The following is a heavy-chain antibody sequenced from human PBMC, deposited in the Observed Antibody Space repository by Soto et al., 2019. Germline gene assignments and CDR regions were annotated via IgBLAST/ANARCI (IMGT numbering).Heavy chain of an antibody. V-gene: IGHV1-8*01. CDR1: GYTFTSYD. Sequence: QVQLVQSGAEVKKPGASVKVSCKASGYTFTSYDINWVRQATGQGLEWMGWMNPNSGNTGYAQKFQGRVTMTRNTSISTAYMELSSLRSEDTVVYYCARVAGDILTGYINYYYYYGMDVWGQGTTVTVSS. D-gene: IGHD3-9*01. CDR2: MNPNSGNT. J-gene: IGHJ6*02. CDR3: ARVAGDILTGYINYYYYYGMDV.